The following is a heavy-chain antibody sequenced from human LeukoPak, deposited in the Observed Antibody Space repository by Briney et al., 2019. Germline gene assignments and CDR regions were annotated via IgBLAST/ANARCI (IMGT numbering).Heavy chain of an antibody. D-gene: IGHD6-6*01. CDR1: GYSFNTYW. Sequence: GESLKISCKGSGYSFNTYWIGWVRQMPGKGLEWMGIIYPGDSDTRYTPSFQGQVTISADKSISTAYLQWSSLKASDTAMYYCARTEESSSLLDYWGQGTLVTVSS. CDR3: ARTEESSSLLDY. V-gene: IGHV5-51*01. CDR2: IYPGDSDT. J-gene: IGHJ4*02.